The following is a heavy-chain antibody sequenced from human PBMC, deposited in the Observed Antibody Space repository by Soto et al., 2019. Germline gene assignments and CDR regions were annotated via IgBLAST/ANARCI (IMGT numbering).Heavy chain of an antibody. CDR2: IRDRAYNYAT. J-gene: IGHJ4*02. V-gene: IGHV3-73*01. CDR1: GFVFKDSS. Sequence: EVRLVESGGGVVQPGGSLKLSCAASGFVFKDSSIHWVRQASGKGLEWVGRIRDRAYNYATAYTASVKGRFTISRDDSNNTAYLQMTSLKTEDTAIYYCTRLISAAQDYWGQGTLVTVSS. CDR3: TRLISAAQDY. D-gene: IGHD3-10*01.